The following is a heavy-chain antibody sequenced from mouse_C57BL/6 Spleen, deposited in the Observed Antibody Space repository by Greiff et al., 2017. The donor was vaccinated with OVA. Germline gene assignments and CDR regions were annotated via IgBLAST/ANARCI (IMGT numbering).Heavy chain of an antibody. CDR3: ASLDGYYDAMDY. Sequence: EVQLVESGPGLVKPSQSLSLTCSVTGYSITSGYYWNWIRQFPGNKLEWMGYINYDGSNNYNPSLKNRISITRDTSKNQFFLKLNSVTTEDTATYYCASLDGYYDAMDYWGQGTSVTVSS. V-gene: IGHV3-6*01. D-gene: IGHD2-3*01. CDR2: INYDGSN. CDR1: GYSITSGYY. J-gene: IGHJ4*01.